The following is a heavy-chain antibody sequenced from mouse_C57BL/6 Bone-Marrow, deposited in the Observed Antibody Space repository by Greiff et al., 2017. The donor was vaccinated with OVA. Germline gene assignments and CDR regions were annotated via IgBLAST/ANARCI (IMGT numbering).Heavy chain of an antibody. J-gene: IGHJ3*01. V-gene: IGHV2-5*01. CDR1: GFSLTSYG. CDR2: IWRGGST. Sequence: QVQLKESGPGLVQPSQSLSITCTVSGFSLTSYGVHWVRQSPGKGLEWLGVIWRGGSTDYNAAFMSRLSITKDNSKSQVFFKRNSLQAYDTAIYYCAKGDYGSSYSFAYWGQGTLVTVSA. CDR3: AKGDYGSSYSFAY. D-gene: IGHD1-1*01.